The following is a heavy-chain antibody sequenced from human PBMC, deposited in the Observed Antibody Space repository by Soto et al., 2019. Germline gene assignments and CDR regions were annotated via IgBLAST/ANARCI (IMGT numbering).Heavy chain of an antibody. Sequence: VQLQQWGAGLLKPSETLSLTCAVYGGSFRGYYWSWIRQPPGKGLEWIGEINHSGSTNYNPSLKSRVTISVDTSKNQFSLKLSSVTAADTAVYYCETRGYCSSTSCFRYFDLWGRGTLVTVSS. CDR1: GGSFRGYY. J-gene: IGHJ2*01. CDR3: ETRGYCSSTSCFRYFDL. D-gene: IGHD2-2*01. V-gene: IGHV4-34*01. CDR2: INHSGST.